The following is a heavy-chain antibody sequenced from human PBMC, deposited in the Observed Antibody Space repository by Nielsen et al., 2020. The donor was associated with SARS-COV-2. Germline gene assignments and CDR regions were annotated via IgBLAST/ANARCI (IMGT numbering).Heavy chain of an antibody. CDR2: ISWNSGSI. CDR3: ATLPIFGVVIEPDDY. Sequence: SLKISCAASGFTFDDYAMHWVRQAPGKGLEWVSGISWNSGSIGYADSVKGRFTISRDNSKNTLYLQMNSLRAEDTAVYYCATLPIFGVVIEPDDYWGQGTLVTVSS. J-gene: IGHJ4*02. CDR1: GFTFDDYA. D-gene: IGHD3-3*01. V-gene: IGHV3-9*01.